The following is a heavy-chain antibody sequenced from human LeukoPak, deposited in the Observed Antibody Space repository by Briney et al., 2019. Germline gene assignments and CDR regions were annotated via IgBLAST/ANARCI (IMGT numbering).Heavy chain of an antibody. CDR2: IIPIFGTA. J-gene: IGHJ6*03. V-gene: IGHV1-69*01. Sequence: SVKVSCKASGGTFSSSVINWVRQAPGQGLEWMGGIIPIFGTANYAQKFQGRVTITADESTSTAYMELSSLTSEDTAVYYCARTYYYDSSGYYPDHYLYYYMDVWGKGTTVTVSS. CDR1: GGTFSSSV. CDR3: ARTYYYDSSGYYPDHYLYYYMDV. D-gene: IGHD3-22*01.